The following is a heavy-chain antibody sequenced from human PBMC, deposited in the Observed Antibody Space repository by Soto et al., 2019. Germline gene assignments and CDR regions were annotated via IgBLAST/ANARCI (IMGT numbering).Heavy chain of an antibody. CDR2: TRNKAKSYTT. CDR1: RFTFSDHY. Sequence: PGGSLRLSCAASRFTFSDHYMDWVRQAPGKGLEWVGRTRNKAKSYTTEYAASVKGRFTVSRDDSKKSLYLQMNSLKTEDTAVYYCARVSGSTEGYSLANWGQGT. CDR3: ARVSGSTEGYSLAN. J-gene: IGHJ4*02. V-gene: IGHV3-72*01. D-gene: IGHD5-18*01.